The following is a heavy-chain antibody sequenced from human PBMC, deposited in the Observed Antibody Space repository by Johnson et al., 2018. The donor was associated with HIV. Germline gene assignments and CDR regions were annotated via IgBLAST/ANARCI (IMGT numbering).Heavy chain of an antibody. CDR2: IWYAGSYK. CDR1: GFTFSSYA. Sequence: VHLVESGGGVVQPGRSLRLSCAASGFTFSSYAMHWVRQAPGKGLEWVAVIWYAGSYKYYADSVKGRFTISRDNSKNTLYLQMNSLRAEDTATYYCAKTISGFYLYDAFDIWGQGTMVTVSS. V-gene: IGHV3-33*06. D-gene: IGHD5-12*01. J-gene: IGHJ3*02. CDR3: AKTISGFYLYDAFDI.